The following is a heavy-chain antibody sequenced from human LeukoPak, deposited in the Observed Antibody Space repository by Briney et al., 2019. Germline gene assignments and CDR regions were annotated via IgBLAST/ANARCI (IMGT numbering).Heavy chain of an antibody. D-gene: IGHD1-26*01. J-gene: IGHJ4*02. V-gene: IGHV3-33*01. CDR3: ARADPPQNSGSYPFDY. Sequence: GGSLRLSCAASGFTFSSYGMHWVRQAPGKGLEWVAVIWYDGSNKYYADSVKGRFTISRDNSKNTLYLQMNSLRAEDTAVYYCARADPPQNSGSYPFDYWGQGTLVTVSS. CDR1: GFTFSSYG. CDR2: IWYDGSNK.